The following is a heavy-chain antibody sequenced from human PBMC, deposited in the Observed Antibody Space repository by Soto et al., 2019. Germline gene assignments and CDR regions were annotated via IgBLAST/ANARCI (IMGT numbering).Heavy chain of an antibody. Sequence: EVQLVESGGGLVQPGGSLRLSCAASGFTFSSYWMHWVRQAPGKGLVWVLRINSDGSSTSYADSVKGRFTISRDNAKNTLYLQMNSLRAEDTAVYYCARGAGGSGSAHFDYWGQGTLVTVSS. V-gene: IGHV3-74*01. J-gene: IGHJ4*02. D-gene: IGHD3-10*01. CDR2: INSDGSST. CDR3: ARGAGGSGSAHFDY. CDR1: GFTFSSYW.